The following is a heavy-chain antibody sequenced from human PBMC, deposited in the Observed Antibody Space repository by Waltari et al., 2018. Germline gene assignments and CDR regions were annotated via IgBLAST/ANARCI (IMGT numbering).Heavy chain of an antibody. D-gene: IGHD3-3*01. J-gene: IGHJ6*04. CDR2: INPSGGST. V-gene: IGHV1-46*01. Sequence: QVQLVQSGAEVKKPGASVRVSCKASGYTFSSYHIHWVRQAPGQGLEWMGIINPSGGSTTYEQKFQGRVTMTRDTSTSTVYMELSSLRSEDTAVYYCARGSRFMDVWGKGTTVTVSS. CDR3: ARGSRFMDV. CDR1: GYTFSSYH.